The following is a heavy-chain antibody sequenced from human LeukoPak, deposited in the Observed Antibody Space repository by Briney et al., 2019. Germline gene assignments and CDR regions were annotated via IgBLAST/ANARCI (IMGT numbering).Heavy chain of an antibody. V-gene: IGHV3-30*04. J-gene: IGHJ6*04. CDR2: LSYDGGDK. Sequence: GRSLRLSCAASGFTFSSYALRWVRQAPGKGLEWVAVLSYDGGDKYYADSVKGRFTISRDNSKNTLYLQMNSLRADDTAVYYCARRGGYCSSTSCLYYYYGMDVWGKGTTVTVSS. D-gene: IGHD2-2*01. CDR3: ARRGGYCSSTSCLYYYYGMDV. CDR1: GFTFSSYA.